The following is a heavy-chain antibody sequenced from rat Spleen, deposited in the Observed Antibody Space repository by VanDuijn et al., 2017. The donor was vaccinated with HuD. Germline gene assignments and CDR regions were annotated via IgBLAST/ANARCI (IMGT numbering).Heavy chain of an antibody. V-gene: IGHV5-25*01. J-gene: IGHJ2*01. CDR2: ISPSGGST. CDR1: GFTFSNYD. CDR3: AREVTKHTMGIALFDY. Sequence: EVQLVESGGGLVQPGRSLKLSCAASGFTFSNYDMAWVRQAPTKGLEWVASISPSGGSTYYRDSVKGRFTVSRDNAKSTLYLQMDSLRSEDTATYYCAREVTKHTMGIALFDYWGQGVMVTVSS. D-gene: IGHD1-9*01.